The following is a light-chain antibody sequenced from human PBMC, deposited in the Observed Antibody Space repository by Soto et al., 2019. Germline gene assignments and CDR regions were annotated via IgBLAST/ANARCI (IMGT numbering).Light chain of an antibody. Sequence: DIKMTQSPSSLSASVGDRVTLTCQASEDVSDYVNWYQQKPGRAPKLLIYDASKLETGVSSRFSGSGSGTHFTFTIRDLQPEDFATYYCQLYRNVVLTFGGGTRVDI. CDR1: EDVSDY. J-gene: IGKJ4*01. CDR3: QLYRNVVLT. V-gene: IGKV1-33*01. CDR2: DAS.